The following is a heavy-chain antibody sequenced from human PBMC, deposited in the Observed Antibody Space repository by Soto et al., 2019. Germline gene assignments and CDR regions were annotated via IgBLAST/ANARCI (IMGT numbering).Heavy chain of an antibody. D-gene: IGHD3-9*01. CDR1: GGSISSYY. Sequence: SQTLSLTCTVSGGSISSYYWSWIRQPPGKGLEWIGYIYYSGSTNYNPSLKSRVTISVDTSKNQFSLKLSSVTAADTAVYYCARDIGLRTSTGYYSPGWFDPWGQGTLVTVSS. V-gene: IGHV4-59*01. CDR2: IYYSGST. CDR3: ARDIGLRTSTGYYSPGWFDP. J-gene: IGHJ5*02.